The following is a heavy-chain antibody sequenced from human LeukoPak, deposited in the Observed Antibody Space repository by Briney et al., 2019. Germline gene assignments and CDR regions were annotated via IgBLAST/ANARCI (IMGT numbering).Heavy chain of an antibody. D-gene: IGHD3-10*01. CDR3: ARVHYYASGTYPRDDDALDI. CDR1: GYTFTNYG. J-gene: IGHJ3*02. CDR2: ISAYYGNT. V-gene: IGHV1-18*01. Sequence: GSVKVSCKASGYTFTNYGVTWVRQAPGQGLEWMGWISAYYGNTNFAQNFQDRVTMTTDTSTNTAYMELRSLRYDDTAVYYCARVHYYASGTYPRDDDALDIWGQRTMVTVSS.